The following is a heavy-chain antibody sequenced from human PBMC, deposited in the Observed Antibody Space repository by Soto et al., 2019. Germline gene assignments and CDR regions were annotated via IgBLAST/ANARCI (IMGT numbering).Heavy chain of an antibody. Sequence: ASVKVSCKTSGYTFRDYVITWVRQAPGQGLEWMGWINTYNGNTKYAQKVQDRVTMTTDTSTSTAYMELRSLRSDDTAVYYCARDPTNYDFWSGYYFHYWGQGALVTVSS. D-gene: IGHD3-3*01. J-gene: IGHJ4*02. CDR3: ARDPTNYDFWSGYYFHY. V-gene: IGHV1-18*01. CDR2: INTYNGNT. CDR1: GYTFRDYV.